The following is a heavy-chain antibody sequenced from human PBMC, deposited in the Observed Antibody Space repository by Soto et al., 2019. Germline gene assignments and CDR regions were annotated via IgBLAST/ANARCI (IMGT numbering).Heavy chain of an antibody. Sequence: GASVKVSCKASGYTFTSYAMHWVRQAPGQRLEWMGWINAGNGNTKYSQKFQGRVTITRDTSASTAYMELSSLRSEDTAVYYCAREGVAGPYYYYGMDVWGQGTTVTVSS. CDR1: GYTFTSYA. D-gene: IGHD6-19*01. V-gene: IGHV1-3*01. J-gene: IGHJ6*02. CDR2: INAGNGNT. CDR3: AREGVAGPYYYYGMDV.